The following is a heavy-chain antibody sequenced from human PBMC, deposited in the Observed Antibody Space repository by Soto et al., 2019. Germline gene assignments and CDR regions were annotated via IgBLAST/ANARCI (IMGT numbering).Heavy chain of an antibody. CDR3: AKDHGWLVPQGDYYYYGMDV. J-gene: IGHJ6*02. D-gene: IGHD6-19*01. CDR2: ISYDGSNK. V-gene: IGHV3-30*18. Sequence: QVQLVESGGGVVQPGRSLRLSCAASGFTFSSYGMHWVRQAPGKGLEWVAVISYDGSNKYYADSVKGRFTISRDNSKNTLYLQMNSLRAEDTAVYYCAKDHGWLVPQGDYYYYGMDVWGQGTTVTVSS. CDR1: GFTFSSYG.